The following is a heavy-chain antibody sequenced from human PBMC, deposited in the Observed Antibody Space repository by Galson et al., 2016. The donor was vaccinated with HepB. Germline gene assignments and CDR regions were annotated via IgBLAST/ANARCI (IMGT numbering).Heavy chain of an antibody. CDR3: AKGDRTPRTSIYGGAFDY. D-gene: IGHD4-23*01. V-gene: IGHV3-30*18. J-gene: IGHJ4*02. CDR1: GFTFSTYG. Sequence: SLRLSCAASGFTFSTYGMQWVRQAPGKGLEWVALISYDGDNKNYADSVKGRFTISRDNSNNTLYLQMNRMRIEDTAVYYCAKGDRTPRTSIYGGAFDYWGQGALVTVSS. CDR2: ISYDGDNK.